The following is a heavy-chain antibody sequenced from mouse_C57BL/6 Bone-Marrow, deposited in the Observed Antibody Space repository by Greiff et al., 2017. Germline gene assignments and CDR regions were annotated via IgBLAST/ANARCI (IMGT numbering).Heavy chain of an antibody. D-gene: IGHD1-1*01. CDR2: INYDGSST. CDR1: GFTFSDYY. J-gene: IGHJ1*03. CDR3: ARDDYYGSSYGWYFDV. V-gene: IGHV5-16*01. Sequence: DVMLVESEGGLVQPGSSMKLSCTASGFTFSDYYMAWVRQVPEKGLEWVANINYDGSSTYYLDSLKSRFIISRDHAKNILYLQMSSLKSEDTATYYCARDDYYGSSYGWYFDVWGTGTTVTVSS.